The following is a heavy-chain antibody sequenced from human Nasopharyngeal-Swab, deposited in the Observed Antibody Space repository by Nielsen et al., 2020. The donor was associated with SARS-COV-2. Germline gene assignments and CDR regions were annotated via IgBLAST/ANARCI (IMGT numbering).Heavy chain of an antibody. J-gene: IGHJ6*02. CDR3: ASGGYGLYYYGMDV. V-gene: IGHV1-69*05. D-gene: IGHD3-16*01. CDR2: IIPIFGTA. Sequence: SVKVSCKASGGTFSSYAISWVRQAPGQGLEWMGGIIPIFGTANYAQKFQGRVTMTRDTSTSTVYMELSSLRSEDTAVYYCASGGYGLYYYGMDVWGQGTTVTVSS. CDR1: GGTFSSYA.